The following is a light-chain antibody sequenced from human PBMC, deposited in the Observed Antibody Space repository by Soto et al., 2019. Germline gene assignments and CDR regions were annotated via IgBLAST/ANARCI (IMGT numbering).Light chain of an antibody. CDR1: QSINAW. CDR3: QHYNIYSPWT. Sequence: IQITQSPSTVSSSVRDRFTLTCRASQSINAWLAWYQRKPGKAPKLLIYDASSLQSGVPSRFSGSGSGTEFTLTISGLQPDDFATYYCQHYNIYSPWTFGQGTKVDI. CDR2: DAS. V-gene: IGKV1-5*01. J-gene: IGKJ1*01.